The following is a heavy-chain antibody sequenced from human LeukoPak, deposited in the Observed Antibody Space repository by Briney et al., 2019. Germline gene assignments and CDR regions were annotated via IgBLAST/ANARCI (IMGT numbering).Heavy chain of an antibody. CDR3: ARDLERGVIGGFGP. CDR1: GGSLSNYF. V-gene: IGHV4-59*01. Sequence: SETLSLTCGVSGGSLSNYFWSWIRQPPGKGLEWIGFIYSSGDTKYNPSLKSRVSVTADTSKNQISLTLRSVTAADTAVYYCARDLERGVIGGFGPWAREPWSPSPQ. D-gene: IGHD3-10*01. CDR2: IYSSGDT. J-gene: IGHJ5*02.